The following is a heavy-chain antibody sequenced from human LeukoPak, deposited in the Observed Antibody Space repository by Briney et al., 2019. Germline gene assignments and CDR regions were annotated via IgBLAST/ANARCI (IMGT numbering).Heavy chain of an antibody. J-gene: IGHJ4*02. Sequence: SQTLSLTCTVSGGSIGSGPYYWSWIRQPPGKGLEWIGYIYYSGSTYYNPSLKSRVTISVDTSKNQFSLKLSSVTAADTAVYYCASYGSGSGYDYWGQGALVTVSS. V-gene: IGHV4-30-4*08. CDR2: IYYSGST. D-gene: IGHD3-10*01. CDR3: ASYGSGSGYDY. CDR1: GGSIGSGPYY.